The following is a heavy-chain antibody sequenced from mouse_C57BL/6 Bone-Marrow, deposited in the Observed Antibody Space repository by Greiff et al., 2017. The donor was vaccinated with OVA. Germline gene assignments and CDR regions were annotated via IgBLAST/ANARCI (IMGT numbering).Heavy chain of an antibody. J-gene: IGHJ2*01. D-gene: IGHD2-3*01. V-gene: IGHV1-50*01. Sequence: QVQLQQPGAELVKPGASVKLSCKASGYTFTSYWMQWVKQRPGQGLEWIGEIDPSDSYTNYNQKFKGKATLTVDTSSSTAYMQLSSLTSEDSAVYYCARGDGGPAYWGQGTTLTVSS. CDR3: ARGDGGPAY. CDR2: IDPSDSYT. CDR1: GYTFTSYW.